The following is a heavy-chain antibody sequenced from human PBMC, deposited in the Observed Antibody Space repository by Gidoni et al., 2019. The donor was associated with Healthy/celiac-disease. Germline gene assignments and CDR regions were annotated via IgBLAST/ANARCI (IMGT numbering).Heavy chain of an antibody. Sequence: EVQLLESGGGLVQHGGSLRLSCAASGFTFSSYAMSWVRQAPGKGLEWVSAISGSGGSTYYADSVKGRFTISRDNSKNTLYLQMNSLRAEDTAVYYCAKATRDILTGSDYWGQGTLVTVSS. J-gene: IGHJ4*02. V-gene: IGHV3-23*01. CDR2: ISGSGGST. CDR1: GFTFSSYA. CDR3: AKATRDILTGSDY. D-gene: IGHD3-9*01.